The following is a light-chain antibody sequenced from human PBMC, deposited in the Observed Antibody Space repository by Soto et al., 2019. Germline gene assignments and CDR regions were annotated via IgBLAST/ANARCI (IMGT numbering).Light chain of an antibody. Sequence: QSALTQPASVAGSPGQSITISCTGSNSDIGKYNYVSWYQQHAGKAPKLILYAVINRPSGVSNRFSGSKSANTASLTISGLQTEDEAEYYCSSYIYGNTAVAFGGGTKLTVL. CDR1: NSDIGKYNY. CDR2: AVI. V-gene: IGLV2-14*01. J-gene: IGLJ2*01. CDR3: SSYIYGNTAVA.